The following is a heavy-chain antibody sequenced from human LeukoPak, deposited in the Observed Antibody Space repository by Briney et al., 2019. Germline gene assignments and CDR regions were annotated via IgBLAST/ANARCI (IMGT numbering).Heavy chain of an antibody. Sequence: GSLRLSCAASGFTFSSYWMSWIRQPPGKGLEWIGYIYSSGSTNYNPSLKSRVTMSVDTSKNQFSLKVSSVTAADTAVYYCARVFDSGSQAYFYYMDVWGKGTTVTI. CDR1: GFTFSSYW. D-gene: IGHD3-10*01. CDR3: ARVFDSGSQAYFYYMDV. J-gene: IGHJ6*03. V-gene: IGHV4-59*01. CDR2: IYSSGST.